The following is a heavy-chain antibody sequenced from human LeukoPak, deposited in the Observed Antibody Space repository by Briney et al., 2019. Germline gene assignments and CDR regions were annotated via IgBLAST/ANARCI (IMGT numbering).Heavy chain of an antibody. CDR2: IIPILGIA. J-gene: IGHJ1*01. CDR1: GGTFSSYA. V-gene: IGHV1-69*04. D-gene: IGHD6-19*01. CDR3: ASIAVAGGVYFQH. Sequence: SVKVSCKASGGTFSSYAISWVRQAPGQGLEWMGRIIPILGIANYAQKFQGRVTITADKSTSTAYMELSSLRSEDTAVYYCASIAVAGGVYFQHWGQGTLVTVSS.